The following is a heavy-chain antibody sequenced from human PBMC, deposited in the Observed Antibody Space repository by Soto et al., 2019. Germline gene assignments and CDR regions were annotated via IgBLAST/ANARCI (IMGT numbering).Heavy chain of an antibody. D-gene: IGHD5-18*01. J-gene: IGHJ6*03. CDR2: IYYSGST. CDR3: ARLGYGYYYYYYMDV. Sequence: SETLSLTCTVSGGSISSYYWSWIRQPPGKGLEWIGYIYYSGSTNYNPSLKSRITKTIDTSKNQFSLKLNSVTAADTAVFYCARLGYGYYYYYYMDVWGKGTTVTVSS. CDR1: GGSISSYY. V-gene: IGHV4-59*08.